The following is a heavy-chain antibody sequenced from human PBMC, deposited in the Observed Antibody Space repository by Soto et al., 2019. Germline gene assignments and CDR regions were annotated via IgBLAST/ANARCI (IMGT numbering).Heavy chain of an antibody. CDR1: GGSFSGYY. D-gene: IGHD6-13*01. V-gene: IGHV4-34*01. CDR3: ARGGAAAGPYYFDY. CDR2: INHSGST. Sequence: SETLSLTCAVYGGSFSGYYWSWIRQPPGKGLEWIGEINHSGSTNYNPSLKSRVTISVDTSKNQSSLKLSSVTAADTAVYYCARGGAAAGPYYFDYWGQGTLVTVSS. J-gene: IGHJ4*02.